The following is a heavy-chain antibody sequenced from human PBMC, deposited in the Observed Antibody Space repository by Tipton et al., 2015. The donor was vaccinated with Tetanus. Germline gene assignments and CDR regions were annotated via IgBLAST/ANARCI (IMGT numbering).Heavy chain of an antibody. V-gene: IGHV4-31*03. CDR3: ARAISGSFSSADY. CDR1: GGSISSGGYY. CDR2: IYNSGST. J-gene: IGHJ4*02. D-gene: IGHD1-26*01. Sequence: TLSLTCTVSGGSISSGGYYWSWIRQHPGKGLEWIGDIYNSGSTYYNPSLKSRVTILVDTTKNHFSLKLKSVTAADTAVYYCARAISGSFSSADYWGQGTLVTVSS.